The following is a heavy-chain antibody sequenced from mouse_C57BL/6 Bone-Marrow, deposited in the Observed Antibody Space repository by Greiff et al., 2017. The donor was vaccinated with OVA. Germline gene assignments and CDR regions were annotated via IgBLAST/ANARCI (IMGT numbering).Heavy chain of an antibody. CDR3: AGDSPYDYARVYAMDY. CDR2: SRNKANDYTK. Sequence: EVNLVESGGGLVQSGRSLRLSCATSGFTFSDFYMEWVRQAPGKGLEWIAASRNKANDYTKEYSSSVKGRFIVSRDTSQCNLYLQMNALRAEDTAIYYCAGDSPYDYARVYAMDYWGQGTSVTVSS. J-gene: IGHJ4*01. D-gene: IGHD2-4*01. CDR1: GFTFSDFY. V-gene: IGHV7-1*01.